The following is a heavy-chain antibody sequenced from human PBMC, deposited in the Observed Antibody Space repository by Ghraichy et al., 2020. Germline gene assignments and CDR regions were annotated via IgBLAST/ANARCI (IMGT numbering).Heavy chain of an antibody. Sequence: SETLSLTCAVYGGSFSGYYWSWIRQPPGKGLEWIGEINHSGSTNYNPSLKSRVTISVDTSKNQFSLKLSSVTAADTAVYYCARGKVVGATYFDYWGQGTLVTVSS. J-gene: IGHJ4*02. D-gene: IGHD1-26*01. CDR1: GGSFSGYY. V-gene: IGHV4-34*01. CDR2: INHSGST. CDR3: ARGKVVGATYFDY.